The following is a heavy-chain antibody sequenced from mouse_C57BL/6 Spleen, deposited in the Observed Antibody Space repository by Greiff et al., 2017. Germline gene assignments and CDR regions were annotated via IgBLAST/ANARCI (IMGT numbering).Heavy chain of an antibody. J-gene: IGHJ4*01. CDR3: ARSGYYHGPAMDY. CDR2: INPNYGTT. CDR1: GYSFTDYN. V-gene: IGHV1-39*01. Sequence: VQLKESGPELVKPGASVKISCKASGYSFTDYNMNWVKQSNGKSLEWIGVINPNYGTTSYNQKFKGKATLTVDQSSSTAYMQLNSLTSEDSAVYYCARSGYYHGPAMDYWGQGTSVTVSS. D-gene: IGHD2-3*01.